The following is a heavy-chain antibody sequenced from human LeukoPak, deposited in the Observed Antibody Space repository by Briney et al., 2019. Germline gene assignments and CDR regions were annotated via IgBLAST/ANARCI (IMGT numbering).Heavy chain of an antibody. V-gene: IGHV1-69*13. CDR2: IIPIFGTA. CDR3: ARSRANYYDSSGYLTGTAFDI. D-gene: IGHD3-22*01. J-gene: IGHJ3*02. CDR1: GGTFSSYA. Sequence: SVKVSCKASGGTFSSYAISWVRQAPGQGLEWMGGIIPIFGTANYAQKFQGRVTITADESTSTAYMELSSLRSEGTAVYYCARSRANYYDSSGYLTGTAFDIWGQGTMATVSS.